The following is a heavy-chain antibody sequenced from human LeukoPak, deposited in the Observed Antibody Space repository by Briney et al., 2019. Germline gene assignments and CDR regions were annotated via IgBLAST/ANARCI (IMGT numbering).Heavy chain of an antibody. V-gene: IGHV4-59*08. CDR3: ARRPADSSGYHWFDP. D-gene: IGHD3-22*01. J-gene: IGHJ5*02. Sequence: SETLSLTCTVSGGSISSYYWSWIRQPPGKGLEWTGYIYYSGSTNYNPSLKSRVTISVGTSKNQFSLKLSSVTAADTAVYYCARRPADSSGYHWFDPWGQGTLVTVSS. CDR2: IYYSGST. CDR1: GGSISSYY.